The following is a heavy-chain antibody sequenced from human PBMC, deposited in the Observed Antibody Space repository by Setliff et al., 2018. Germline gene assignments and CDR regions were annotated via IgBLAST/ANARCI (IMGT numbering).Heavy chain of an antibody. CDR1: GFTFSSYS. V-gene: IGHV3-21*01. Sequence: GGSLRLSCAASGFTFSSYSMNWVRQAPGKGLEWVSSISSSSSYIYYAYSGKGRFTISRDNAKNSLYLQMNRLRAEDTAVYYCARTSGNDDILTGYNVGYYFDYWGQGTLVTVSS. J-gene: IGHJ4*02. D-gene: IGHD3-9*01. CDR3: ARTSGNDDILTGYNVGYYFDY. CDR2: ISSSSSYI.